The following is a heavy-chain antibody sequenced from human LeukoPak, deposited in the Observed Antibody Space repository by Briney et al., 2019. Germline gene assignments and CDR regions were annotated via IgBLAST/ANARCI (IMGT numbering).Heavy chain of an antibody. CDR2: IIPIFGTA. V-gene: IGHV1-69*06. J-gene: IGHJ6*03. CDR3: ARSSITMVPYYYYYMDV. Sequence: ASVKVSCKASGGTFSSYAISWVRQAPGQGLEWMGGIIPIFGTANYAQKFQGRVTITADKSTSTAYMELSSLRSEDTAVYYCARSSITMVPYYYYYMDVWGKGTTVTVSS. CDR1: GGTFSSYA. D-gene: IGHD3-10*01.